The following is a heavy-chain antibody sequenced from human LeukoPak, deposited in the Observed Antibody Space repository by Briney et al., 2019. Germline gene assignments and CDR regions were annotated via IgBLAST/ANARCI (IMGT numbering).Heavy chain of an antibody. D-gene: IGHD3-10*01. V-gene: IGHV1-2*02. CDR1: GYSFTDYY. CDR2: INPHSGAT. J-gene: IGHJ5*02. Sequence: ASMKVSCKASGYSFTDYYIHWVRQAPGQGLEWMGWINPHSGATKYVQQFQGRVTMTRDTSITTAYMELSSLRSDDTAVYYCARGLTMIRGVSWFDPWGQGTLVRVSS. CDR3: ARGLTMIRGVSWFDP.